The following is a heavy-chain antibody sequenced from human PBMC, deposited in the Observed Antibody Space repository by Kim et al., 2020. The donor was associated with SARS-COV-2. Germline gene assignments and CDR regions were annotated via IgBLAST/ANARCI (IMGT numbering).Heavy chain of an antibody. Sequence: SETLSLTCAVYGGSFSGYYWSWIRQPPGKGLEWIGEINHSGSTNYNPSLKSRVTISVDTSKNQFSLKLSSVTAADTAVYYCARVSGGLGRKDDYWGQGTLVTVSS. J-gene: IGHJ4*02. CDR1: GGSFSGYY. D-gene: IGHD7-27*01. CDR2: INHSGST. V-gene: IGHV4-34*01. CDR3: ARVSGGLGRKDDY.